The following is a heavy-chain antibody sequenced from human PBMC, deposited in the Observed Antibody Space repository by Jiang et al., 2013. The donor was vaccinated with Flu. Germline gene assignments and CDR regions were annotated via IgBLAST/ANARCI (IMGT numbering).Heavy chain of an antibody. CDR1: GGSISSTSSY. CDR3: ARQRQWPVENWFDP. V-gene: IGHV4-39*01. Sequence: GLVKPSETLSLTCTVSGGSISSTSSYWGWIRQSPGRGLEWIGNTYFSGSTYYNPALESRVTISIDTSKNQFSLKLRSVTAADTAVYYCARQRQWPVENWFDPWGQGILVTVSS. D-gene: IGHD6-19*01. J-gene: IGHJ5*02. CDR2: TYFSGST.